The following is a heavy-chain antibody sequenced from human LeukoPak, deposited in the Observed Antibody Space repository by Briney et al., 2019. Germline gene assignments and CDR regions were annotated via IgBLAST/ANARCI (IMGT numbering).Heavy chain of an antibody. CDR2: IWYDGSEK. J-gene: IGHJ3*02. V-gene: IGHV3-33*01. CDR1: GFTFSNHG. D-gene: IGHD1-26*01. CDR3: ARNSGSYHANAFDI. Sequence: GGSLRLSCAASGFTFSNHGMDWVRQAPGKGLEWVAVIWYDGSEKYYADSVKGRFTISRDNSENTLYLQMNSLRDEDTAVYYCARNSGSYHANAFDIWGQGTMVIVSS.